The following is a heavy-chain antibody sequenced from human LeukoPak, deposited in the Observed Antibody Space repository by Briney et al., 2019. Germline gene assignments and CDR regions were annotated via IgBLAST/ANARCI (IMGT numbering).Heavy chain of an antibody. Sequence: PGGSLRLSCAASGFTFDDYAMHWVRQAPGKGLEWVSGISWNSGSIGYADSVKGRFTISRDNAKNSLYLQMNSLRAEDTALYYCAKDSGYDWGHAFDIWGQGTMVTVSS. J-gene: IGHJ3*02. D-gene: IGHD5-12*01. CDR2: ISWNSGSI. CDR3: AKDSGYDWGHAFDI. V-gene: IGHV3-9*01. CDR1: GFTFDDYA.